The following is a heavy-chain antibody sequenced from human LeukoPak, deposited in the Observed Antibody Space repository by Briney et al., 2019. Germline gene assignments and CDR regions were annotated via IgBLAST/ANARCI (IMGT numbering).Heavy chain of an antibody. CDR3: ARDHRYYYYMDV. CDR2: INPNSGGT. J-gene: IGHJ6*03. Sequence: ASVKVSCKASGYTFTTYNINWVRQAPGQGLEWMGWINPNSGGTNYAQKFQGRVTMTRDTSISTAYMELSRLRSDDTAVYYCARDHRYYYYMDVWGKGTTVTVSS. CDR1: GYTFTTYN. V-gene: IGHV1-2*02.